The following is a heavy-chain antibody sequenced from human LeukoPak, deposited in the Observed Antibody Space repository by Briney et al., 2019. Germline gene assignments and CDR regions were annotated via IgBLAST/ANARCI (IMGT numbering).Heavy chain of an antibody. J-gene: IGHJ3*02. D-gene: IGHD6-13*01. CDR3: ARDSVLTQDAFDI. CDR2: IYYSGTT. CDR1: SGSFSSGDYY. V-gene: IGHV4-30-4*08. Sequence: SQTLSLTCTVSSGSFSSGDYYWTWIRQPPGKGLEWIGYIYYSGTTYYNPSLKSRLTISIDTSKNQLSPKLTSVTAADTAVYYCARDSVLTQDAFDIWGQGTMVTISS.